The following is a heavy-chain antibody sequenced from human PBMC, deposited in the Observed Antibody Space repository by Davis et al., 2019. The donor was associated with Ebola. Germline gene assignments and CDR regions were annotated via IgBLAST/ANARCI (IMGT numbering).Heavy chain of an antibody. D-gene: IGHD6-19*01. CDR3: ARGRRITGYSSGWYSSAGGLYGMDV. J-gene: IGHJ6*04. Sequence: SETLSLTCTVSGGSISSHYWGWIRQPPRKGLEWIGSIYYSGITYYNPSLKSRVTISVDTSKNQFSLKLSSVTAADTAVYYCARGRRITGYSSGWYSSAGGLYGMDVWGKGTTVTVSS. CDR2: IYYSGIT. V-gene: IGHV4-39*01. CDR1: GGSISSHY.